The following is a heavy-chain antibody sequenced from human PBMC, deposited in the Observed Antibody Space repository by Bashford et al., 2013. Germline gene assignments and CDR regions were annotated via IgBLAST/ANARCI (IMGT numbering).Heavy chain of an antibody. CDR2: ISSSSSYI. J-gene: IGHJ4*02. CDR3: ARSQWPEDF. V-gene: IGHV3-21*04. Sequence: GGSLRLSCAASGFTFSSYSMNWVRQAPGKGLEWVSSISSSSSYIYYADSVKGRFTISRDNAENAHYLQMNSLRVDDTAVYYCARSQWPEDFLGQGTLVTVSS. D-gene: IGHD6-19*01. CDR1: GFTFSSYS.